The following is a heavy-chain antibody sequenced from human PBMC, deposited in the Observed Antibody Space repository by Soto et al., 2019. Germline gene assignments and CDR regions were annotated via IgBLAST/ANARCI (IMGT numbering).Heavy chain of an antibody. Sequence: PSETLSLTCTVSGGSISSYYWSWIRQPPGKGLEWIGYIYYSGSTNYNPPLKSRVTISVDTSKNQFSLKLSSVTAADTAVYYCAREAAAEGWFDPWGQGTLVTVSS. D-gene: IGHD6-13*01. J-gene: IGHJ5*02. CDR3: AREAAAEGWFDP. V-gene: IGHV4-59*01. CDR1: GGSISSYY. CDR2: IYYSGST.